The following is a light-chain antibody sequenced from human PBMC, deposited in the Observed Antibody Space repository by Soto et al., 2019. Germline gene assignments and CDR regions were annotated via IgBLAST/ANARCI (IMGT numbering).Light chain of an antibody. CDR2: DVS. Sequence: QSALTQPRSVSGSPGQSVTISCTGTSSDVGGYNYVSWYQQHPGNAPKLMVYDVSNRPSGVPDRFSGSKSGNTASLTISGLQAVDEADYYCCAYAGSYVVFGGGTKLPS. V-gene: IGLV2-11*01. J-gene: IGLJ2*01. CDR3: CAYAGSYVV. CDR1: SSDVGGYNY.